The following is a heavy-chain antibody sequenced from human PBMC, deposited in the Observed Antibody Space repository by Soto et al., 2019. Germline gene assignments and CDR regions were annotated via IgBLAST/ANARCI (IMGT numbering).Heavy chain of an antibody. CDR3: ARDDSGSLDY. J-gene: IGHJ4*02. V-gene: IGHV3-72*01. D-gene: IGHD3-10*01. CDR2: TRNKANSYTT. CDR1: GFTFSDHY. Sequence: EVQLVESGGGLVQPGGSLRLSCAASGFTFSDHYMDWVRQAPGKGLEWVGRTRNKANSYTTEYAASVKGRFTISRDDSKNSLYLQMNSLKTEDTAVYYCARDDSGSLDYWGQGTLVTVSS.